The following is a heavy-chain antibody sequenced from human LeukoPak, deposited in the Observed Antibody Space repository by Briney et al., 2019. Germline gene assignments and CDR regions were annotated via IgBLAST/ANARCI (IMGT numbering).Heavy chain of an antibody. D-gene: IGHD3-10*01. Sequence: PGGSLRLSCAASGFTFSSYAMSWVRQAPGKGLEWVSAISGSGGSTCYADSVKGRFTISRDNSKNTLYLQMNSLRAEDTAVYYCAKDQGPYYGSGSYGGINYWGQGTLVTVSS. J-gene: IGHJ4*02. CDR3: AKDQGPYYGSGSYGGINY. V-gene: IGHV3-23*01. CDR2: ISGSGGST. CDR1: GFTFSSYA.